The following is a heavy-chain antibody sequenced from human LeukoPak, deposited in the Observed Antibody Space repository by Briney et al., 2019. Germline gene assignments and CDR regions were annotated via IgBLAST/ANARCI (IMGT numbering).Heavy chain of an antibody. D-gene: IGHD2-2*01. Sequence: GASVKVSCKPSGYTFIDYYIHWVRQAPGQGLEWMGWINPKSGGTNYAQKFQGRVTMTGDTSISTAYMDLNWLRSDDTAVYYCTRGVVIAGFDYWGRGTLVTVSS. CDR1: GYTFIDYY. J-gene: IGHJ4*02. CDR2: INPKSGGT. V-gene: IGHV1-2*02. CDR3: TRGVVIAGFDY.